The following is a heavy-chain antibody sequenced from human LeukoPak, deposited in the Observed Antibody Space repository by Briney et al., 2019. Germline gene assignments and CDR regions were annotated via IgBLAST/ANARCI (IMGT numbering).Heavy chain of an antibody. D-gene: IGHD3-10*01. CDR1: GFTFNFYA. CDR3: ARDNASGSYYNIFEN. J-gene: IGHJ4*02. CDR2: ISYDGNTE. Sequence: GGSLRLSCAASGFTFNFYAMYWVRQAPGKGLGWVAVISYDGNTEYYPDSVKGRFTVSRDNSNNTLYLQMNSLRAEDTAVYYCARDNASGSYYNIFENWGQGTLVTVSS. V-gene: IGHV3-30*04.